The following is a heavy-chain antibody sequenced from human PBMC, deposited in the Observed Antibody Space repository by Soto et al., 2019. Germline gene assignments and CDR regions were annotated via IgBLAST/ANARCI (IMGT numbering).Heavy chain of an antibody. CDR3: AKAPSTLVNPGEAFDI. CDR1: GFTFSSYA. V-gene: IGHV3-23*01. CDR2: ISGSGGST. J-gene: IGHJ3*02. Sequence: EVQLLESGGGLVQPGGSLRLSCAASGFTFSSYAMSWVRQAPGKGLEWVSAISGSGGSTYYADSVKGRFTISRDNSENTLYLQMNSLRAEDTAVYYCAKAPSTLVNPGEAFDIWGQGTMVTVSS. D-gene: IGHD2-2*01.